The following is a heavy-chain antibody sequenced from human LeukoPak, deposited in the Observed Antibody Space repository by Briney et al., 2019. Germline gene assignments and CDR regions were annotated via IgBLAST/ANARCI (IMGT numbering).Heavy chain of an antibody. Sequence: GGSLRLSCAASGFTFSSYAMHWVRQAPGKGLEWVAVISYDGSNKYYADSVKGRFTISRDNSKNTLYLQMNSLRAEDTAVYYCARPVVPAAVYYYYYYGMDVWGQGTTVTVSS. J-gene: IGHJ6*02. D-gene: IGHD2-2*01. V-gene: IGHV3-30-3*01. CDR2: ISYDGSNK. CDR3: ARPVVPAAVYYYYYYGMDV. CDR1: GFTFSSYA.